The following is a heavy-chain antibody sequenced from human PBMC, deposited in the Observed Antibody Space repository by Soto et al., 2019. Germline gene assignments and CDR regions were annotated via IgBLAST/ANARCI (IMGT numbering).Heavy chain of an antibody. V-gene: IGHV1-46*01. J-gene: IGHJ3*02. CDR2: INSSGGST. D-gene: IGHD6-13*01. CDR3: ARYSSSWYAFDI. CDR1: GYTFTSYY. Sequence: ASVKVSCKASGYTFTSYYMHWERQAPGQGLEWMGIINSSGGSTSYAQKFQGRVTMTRDTSTSTVYMELSSLRSEDTAVYYCARYSSSWYAFDIWGQGTMVTVSS.